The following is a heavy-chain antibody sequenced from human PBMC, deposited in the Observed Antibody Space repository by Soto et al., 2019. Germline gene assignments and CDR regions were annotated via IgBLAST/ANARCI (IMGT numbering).Heavy chain of an antibody. V-gene: IGHV1-18*01. CDR1: GYTFTIFA. J-gene: IGHJ5*02. Sequence: ASVKVSCKASGYTFTIFAISWVRQAPGQGLEWMAWINIYNGNTNYAQKFQGRVTLTTDTSTSTAFMEVTSLTSDDTAVYYCVRVSRGIVDRWSVPWGQ. CDR3: VRVSRGIVDRWSVP. D-gene: IGHD2-15*01. CDR2: INIYNGNT.